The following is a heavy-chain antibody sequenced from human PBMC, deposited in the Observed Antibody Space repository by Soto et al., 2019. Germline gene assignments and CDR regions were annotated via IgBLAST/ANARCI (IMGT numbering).Heavy chain of an antibody. CDR1: GFTFRVYW. V-gene: IGHV3-7*01. Sequence: HPGGSLRLSCAASGFTFRVYWMTWVRQAPGKGLEWVANIKQDGSEKYYVDSVKGRLTISRDNPKNSLYLQMSSLRADDSAVYYCARDVQYVRSLDVWGQGTTVTVSS. CDR3: ARDVQYVRSLDV. J-gene: IGHJ6*02. CDR2: IKQDGSEK. D-gene: IGHD3-16*01.